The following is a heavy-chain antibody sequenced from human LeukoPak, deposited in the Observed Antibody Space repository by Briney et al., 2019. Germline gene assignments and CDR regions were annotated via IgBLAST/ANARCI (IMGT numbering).Heavy chain of an antibody. Sequence: GGSLRLSCTASGFTLSSYEMSWIRQAPGKGLEWVSSIDYSGGSTHYADSVMGRFTISRDNSKNTLYLQMNSLRAEDTAVYYCAENRVVFNLNYAYYFDYWGQGTLVTVSS. V-gene: IGHV3-23*01. CDR2: IDYSGGST. J-gene: IGHJ4*02. D-gene: IGHD1-7*01. CDR1: GFTLSSYE. CDR3: AENRVVFNLNYAYYFDY.